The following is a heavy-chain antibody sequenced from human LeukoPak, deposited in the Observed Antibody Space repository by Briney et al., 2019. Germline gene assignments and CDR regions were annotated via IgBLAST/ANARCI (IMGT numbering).Heavy chain of an antibody. J-gene: IGHJ4*02. V-gene: IGHV3-30-3*01. Sequence: GGSLRLSCAASGLTFSSYAMHWVRQAPGKGLEWVAVISYDGSNKYYADSVKGRFTISKDKSKNTLFLQMDTLRAEDTAIYYCAKDEGSSVTGGYYFDSWGQGTLVTVSS. D-gene: IGHD2-21*02. CDR3: AKDEGSSVTGGYYFDS. CDR1: GLTFSSYA. CDR2: ISYDGSNK.